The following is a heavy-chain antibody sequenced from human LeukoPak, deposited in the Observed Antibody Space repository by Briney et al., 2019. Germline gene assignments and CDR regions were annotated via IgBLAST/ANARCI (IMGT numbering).Heavy chain of an antibody. CDR2: IYSGGST. Sequence: GGSQRLSCAASGFTVSSNYMSWVREAPGKGLEWVSVIYSGGSTYDADSVKGRFSISRDNSKNTLYLQMNSLRADDTAVYYCARDPHYYYGMDVWGQGTTVTVSS. V-gene: IGHV3-53*01. CDR1: GFTVSSNY. J-gene: IGHJ6*02. CDR3: ARDPHYYYGMDV.